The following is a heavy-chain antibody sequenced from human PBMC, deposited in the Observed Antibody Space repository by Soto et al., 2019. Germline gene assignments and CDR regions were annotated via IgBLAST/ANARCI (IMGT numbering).Heavy chain of an antibody. CDR1: GFTFSSYA. CDR2: ISYDGSNK. CDR3: CTKFEGDFERTWYING. J-gene: IGHJ4*02. Sequence: GGSLRLSFAASGFTFSSYAMHWVRQAPGKGLEWVAVISYDGSNKYYADSVKGGFTISRDNSKNTLYLQMNSLRAEDTAVYYFCTKFEGDFERTWYINGWGQGTQVTVSS. D-gene: IGHD1-20*01. V-gene: IGHV3-30-3*01.